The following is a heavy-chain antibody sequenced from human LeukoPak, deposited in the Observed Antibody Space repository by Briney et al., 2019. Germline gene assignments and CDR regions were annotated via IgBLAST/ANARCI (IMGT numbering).Heavy chain of an antibody. CDR3: ARDPGHSNYINDY. D-gene: IGHD4-11*01. CDR2: ISSDGTNT. Sequence: GGSLRLTCAASGFTFSNYWMHWVRQSPGKGLVWVSRISSDGTNTNYADSVKGRFTISRDNAENTLYLQMTSLRAEDTAVYYCARDPGHSNYINDYWGQGTLVTVSS. V-gene: IGHV3-74*01. CDR1: GFTFSNYW. J-gene: IGHJ4*02.